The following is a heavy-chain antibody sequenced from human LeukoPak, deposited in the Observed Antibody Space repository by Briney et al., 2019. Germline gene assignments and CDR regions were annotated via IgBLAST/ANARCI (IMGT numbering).Heavy chain of an antibody. J-gene: IGHJ4*02. V-gene: IGHV3-30*03. CDR3: AREVSALHYYDSSGYSVFFDY. Sequence: GGSLRLSCAASGFTFKTYALHWVRQAPGKGLEWVTIISYDGTKEYYGDFVKGRFTISRDNSKNTLYLQMNSLRPEDTAVYYCAREVSALHYYDSSGYSVFFDYWGQGTLVTVSS. CDR2: ISYDGTKE. D-gene: IGHD3-22*01. CDR1: GFTFKTYA.